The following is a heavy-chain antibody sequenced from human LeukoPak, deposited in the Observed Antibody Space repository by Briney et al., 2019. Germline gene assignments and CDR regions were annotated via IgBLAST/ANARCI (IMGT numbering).Heavy chain of an antibody. CDR2: IYYSGST. D-gene: IGHD3-10*01. Sequence: SQTLSLTCTVSGGSISSGDYYWSWIRQPPGKGLEWIGYIYYSGSTYYNPSLKSRVTISVDTSKNQFSLKLSSVTAADTAVYYCARGPSYYYGSGSYSNWFDPWGQGTLVTVSS. CDR1: GGSISSGDYY. J-gene: IGHJ5*02. CDR3: ARGPSYYYGSGSYSNWFDP. V-gene: IGHV4-30-4*01.